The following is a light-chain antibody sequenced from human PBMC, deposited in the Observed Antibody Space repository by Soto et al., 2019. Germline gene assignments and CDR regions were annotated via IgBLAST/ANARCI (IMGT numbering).Light chain of an antibody. J-gene: IGKJ2*01. Sequence: EIVLTQSPGTLSLSPGERATLSCRASQSVSSSYLAWYQQKHGQAPRLLIYGASSRATGIPDRFSGSGSGTDXXXXXXXXXPXDFAVYYCQQYGSSPYTFGQGTKLEIK. CDR1: QSVSSSY. V-gene: IGKV3-20*01. CDR3: QQYGSSPYT. CDR2: GAS.